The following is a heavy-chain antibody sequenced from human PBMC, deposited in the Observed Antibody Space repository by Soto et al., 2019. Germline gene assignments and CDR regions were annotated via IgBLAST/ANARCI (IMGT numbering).Heavy chain of an antibody. CDR3: ARHHVRGRTSPGAAEF. V-gene: IGHV4-34*01. CDR2: INHSGNT. J-gene: IGHJ4*02. D-gene: IGHD6-13*01. CDR1: GGSFSGYY. Sequence: QVQLQQWGAGLLKPSETLSLTCAVYGGSFSGYYWSWIRQPPGKGMEWLGEINHSGNTNYNPSLKSRVTISVDTSKNQIFLNLSSVTAADTAMYYCARHHVRGRTSPGAAEFWGQGTLVTVSS.